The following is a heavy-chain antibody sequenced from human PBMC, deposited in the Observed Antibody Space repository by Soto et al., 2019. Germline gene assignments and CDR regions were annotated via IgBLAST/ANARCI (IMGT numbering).Heavy chain of an antibody. D-gene: IGHD5-18*01. CDR3: ARMASFGSLNWFDP. CDR2: MNPGSGDT. J-gene: IGHJ5*02. Sequence: ASVKVSCKASGYTFTNNDVTWVRQATGQGLEWMGWMNPGSGDTGYAQKFQGRVTMTRNISIATAYMELSSLRSEDTAIYYCARMASFGSLNWFDPWGQGTLVTVS. CDR1: GYTFTNND. V-gene: IGHV1-8*01.